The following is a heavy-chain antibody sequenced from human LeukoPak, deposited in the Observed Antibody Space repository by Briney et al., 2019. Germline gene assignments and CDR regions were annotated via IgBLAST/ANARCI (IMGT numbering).Heavy chain of an antibody. J-gene: IGHJ5*02. CDR2: MYPGDSRT. D-gene: IGHD6-13*01. CDR3: ACRVLRSTRSGP. Sequence: GESLKISCEAFGYPFTDYWIGWVRQVPGKGPEWMGVMYPGDSRTRYSPSFQGQVTISADKSINTAYLQWSSLKASDTAIYYCACRVLRSTRSGPWGQGTLVTVSS. CDR1: GYPFTDYW. V-gene: IGHV5-51*01.